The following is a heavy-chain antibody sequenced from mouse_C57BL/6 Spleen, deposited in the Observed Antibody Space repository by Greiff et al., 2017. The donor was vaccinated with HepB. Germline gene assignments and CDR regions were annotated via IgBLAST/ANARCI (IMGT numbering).Heavy chain of an antibody. V-gene: IGHV14-4*01. Sequence: EVQLVESGAELVRPGASVKLSCTASGFNIKDDYMHWVKQRPEQGLEWIGWIDPENGDTEYASKFQGKATITADTSSNTAYLQLSSLTSEDTAVYYCTTRPLITTVVANFDYWGQGTTLTVSS. CDR1: GFNIKDDY. J-gene: IGHJ2*01. CDR2: IDPENGDT. CDR3: TTRPLITTVVANFDY. D-gene: IGHD1-1*01.